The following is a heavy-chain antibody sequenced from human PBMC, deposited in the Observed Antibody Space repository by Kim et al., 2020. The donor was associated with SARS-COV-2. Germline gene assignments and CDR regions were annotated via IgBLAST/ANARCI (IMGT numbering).Heavy chain of an antibody. CDR3: ARGQQRAQYYFDY. V-gene: IGHV1-46*01. Sequence: SYAQNCQGRVSITRDTSTCTLYMELSRLRSDDTAVYYCARGQQRAQYYFDYWGQGTLVTVSS. J-gene: IGHJ4*02. D-gene: IGHD6-13*01.